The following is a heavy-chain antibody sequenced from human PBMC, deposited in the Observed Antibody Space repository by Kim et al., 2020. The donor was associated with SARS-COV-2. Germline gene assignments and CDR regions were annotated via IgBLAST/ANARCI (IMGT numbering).Heavy chain of an antibody. Sequence: GGSLRLSCAASGFTFSSYGMHWVRQAPGKGLEWVAVISYDGSNKYYADSVKGRFTISRDNSKNTLYLQMNSLRAEDTAVYYCAREGSSGWYGVDYFDYWGQGTLVTVSS. CDR1: GFTFSSYG. CDR2: ISYDGSNK. D-gene: IGHD6-19*01. CDR3: AREGSSGWYGVDYFDY. V-gene: IGHV3-33*05. J-gene: IGHJ4*02.